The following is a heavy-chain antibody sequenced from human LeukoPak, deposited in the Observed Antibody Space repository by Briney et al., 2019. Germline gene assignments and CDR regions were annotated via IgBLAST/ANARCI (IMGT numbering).Heavy chain of an antibody. CDR1: GYTFTSYG. CDR3: ARGGDYGSGSYLPFYYYMDV. Sequence: ASVKVSCKASGYTFTSYGISWVRQAPGQGLEWMGWISAYNGNTNYALKLQGRVTMTTDTSTSTAYMELRSLRSDDTAVYYCARGGDYGSGSYLPFYYYMDVWGKGTTVTVSS. CDR2: ISAYNGNT. D-gene: IGHD3-10*01. V-gene: IGHV1-18*01. J-gene: IGHJ6*03.